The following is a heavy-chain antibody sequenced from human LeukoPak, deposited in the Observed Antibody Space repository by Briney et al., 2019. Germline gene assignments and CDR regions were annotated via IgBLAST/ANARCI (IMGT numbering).Heavy chain of an antibody. J-gene: IGHJ3*01. CDR2: ISSSGTT. D-gene: IGHD3-10*01. CDR1: GGSITSDNYY. Sequence: PSETLSLTCTVSGGSITSDNYYWNWIRQPAGKGLEWIGRISSSGTTNYNPSLNSRVTISLDTSKNQFSLMLNSVTAADTAVYYCAREWSFWGQGTKVTVSS. CDR3: AREWSF. V-gene: IGHV4-61*02.